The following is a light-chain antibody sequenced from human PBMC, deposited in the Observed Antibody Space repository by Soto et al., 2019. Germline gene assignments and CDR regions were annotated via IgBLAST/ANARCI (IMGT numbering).Light chain of an antibody. CDR3: QQLDSYSS. CDR2: AAS. Sequence: DIQLTQSPSFVSASVGERVTITCRASQDLGRYLAWYQQKPGEAPKLLISAASTLQSGVPSRFSGSGSGTEFTFTGSYLLPEDFANYYCQQLDSYSSFGQGTRLETK. V-gene: IGKV1-9*01. CDR1: QDLGRY. J-gene: IGKJ5*01.